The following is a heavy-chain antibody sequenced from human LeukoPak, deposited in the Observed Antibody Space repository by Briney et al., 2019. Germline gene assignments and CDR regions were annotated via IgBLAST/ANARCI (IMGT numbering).Heavy chain of an antibody. CDR2: FKSKSAGGTT. D-gene: IGHD3-16*01. J-gene: IGHJ3*02. Sequence: GGSLRLSCVASGFTFSDAWMSWVRQAPGKGLEWVGRFKSKSAGGTTDYAAPVKGRFTVSRDDSQNTLSLQMNSQKTEDTAVYYCAADRGGGAFDIWGPGTLVTVSS. V-gene: IGHV3-15*01. CDR1: GFTFSDAW. CDR3: AADRGGGAFDI.